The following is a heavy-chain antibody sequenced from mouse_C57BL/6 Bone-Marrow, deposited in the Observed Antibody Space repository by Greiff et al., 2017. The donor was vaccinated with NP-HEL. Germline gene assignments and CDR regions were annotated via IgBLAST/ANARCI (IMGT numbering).Heavy chain of an antibody. D-gene: IGHD1-1*01. CDR1: GFTFTDYY. J-gene: IGHJ2*01. Sequence: EVHLVESGGGLVQPGGSLSLSCAASGFTFTDYYMSWVRQPPGKALEWLGFIRNKANGYTTEYSESVKGRFTISRDNSQSILYLQMNALRAEDSATYYCARYYYGSSPYYFDYWGQGTTLTVSS. V-gene: IGHV7-3*01. CDR2: IRNKANGYTT. CDR3: ARYYYGSSPYYFDY.